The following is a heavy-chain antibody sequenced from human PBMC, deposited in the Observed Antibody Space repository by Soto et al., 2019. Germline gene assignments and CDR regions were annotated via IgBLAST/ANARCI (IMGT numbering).Heavy chain of an antibody. Sequence: EVQLVESGGGLVKPGGSLRLSCAASGFTFSSYSMNWVRQAPGKGLEWVSSISSSSSYIYYADSVKGRFTISRDNAKNSLYLQMNSLRAEDTAVYYCARDRVRVFGVAHATPYGMDVWGQGTTVTVSS. CDR3: ARDRVRVFGVAHATPYGMDV. CDR1: GFTFSSYS. V-gene: IGHV3-21*01. CDR2: ISSSSSYI. J-gene: IGHJ6*02. D-gene: IGHD3-3*01.